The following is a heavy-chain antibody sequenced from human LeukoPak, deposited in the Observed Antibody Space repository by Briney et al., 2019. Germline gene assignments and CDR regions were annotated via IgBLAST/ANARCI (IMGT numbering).Heavy chain of an antibody. Sequence: GGSLRLSCAASGFTFSSYGMHWVRQAPGKGLEWVAVISYDGSNKYYADSVKGRFTISRDNSKNTLYLQMSSLRAEDTAVYYCAKDLRYCSGGSCSYFDYWGQGTLVTVSS. J-gene: IGHJ4*02. CDR2: ISYDGSNK. CDR3: AKDLRYCSGGSCSYFDY. CDR1: GFTFSSYG. D-gene: IGHD2-15*01. V-gene: IGHV3-30*18.